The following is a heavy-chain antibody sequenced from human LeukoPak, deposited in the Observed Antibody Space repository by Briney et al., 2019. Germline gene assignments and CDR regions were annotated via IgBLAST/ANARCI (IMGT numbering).Heavy chain of an antibody. CDR2: IYYSGST. D-gene: IGHD4-17*01. V-gene: IGHV4-59*01. Sequence: SETLSLTCTVSGGSISSYYWSWIRQPPGKGLEWIGYIYYSGSTNYNPSLKSRVTISVDTSKNQFSLKLSSVTAADTAVYYCARELRGDYFDYWGQGTLVTVSS. J-gene: IGHJ4*02. CDR1: GGSISSYY. CDR3: ARELRGDYFDY.